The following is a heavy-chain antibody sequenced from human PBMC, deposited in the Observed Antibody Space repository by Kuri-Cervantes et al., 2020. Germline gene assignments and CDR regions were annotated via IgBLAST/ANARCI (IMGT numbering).Heavy chain of an antibody. CDR1: GGSVSSGSYY. J-gene: IGHJ4*02. D-gene: IGHD6-19*01. CDR3: AREQAVAALLDY. V-gene: IGHV4-61*02. Sequence: SETLSLTCTVSGGSVSSGSYYWSWIRQPPGKGLEWIGRIYTSGSTNYNPSLKSRVTISVDTSKNQFSLKLSSVTAADTAVYYCAREQAVAALLDYWGQGNLVTVSS. CDR2: IYTSGST.